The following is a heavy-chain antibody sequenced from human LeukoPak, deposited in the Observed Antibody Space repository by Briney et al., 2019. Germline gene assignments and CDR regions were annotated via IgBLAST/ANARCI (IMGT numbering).Heavy chain of an antibody. J-gene: IGHJ4*02. CDR3: ARVRTTYYYDTTGYSFDH. D-gene: IGHD3-22*01. CDR1: GFTFSNFW. Sequence: PGGSLRLSCAASGFTFSNFWIHWVRQASGKGLVWVPRISIDGSTTNYAGSVKGRFTISRDNAKNTVSLQMNGLRVEDTAVYYCARVRTTYYYDTTGYSFDHWGQGTLVTVSS. CDR2: ISIDGSTT. V-gene: IGHV3-74*01.